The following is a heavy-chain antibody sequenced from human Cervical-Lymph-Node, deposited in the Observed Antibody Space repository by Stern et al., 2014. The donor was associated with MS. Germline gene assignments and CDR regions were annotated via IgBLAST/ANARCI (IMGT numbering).Heavy chain of an antibody. J-gene: IGHJ4*02. V-gene: IGHV3-23*04. Sequence: VQLVESGGGLVQPGGSLRLSCEASGFTFSNHAMNWVRQSPGGGLEWVATISHSATTTYYAYSVQCRFSVSRDDSNNIFYLQMNGLRYEDTAVYYFARAWATYHASRGSHSPQYFFDFWGQGALITVSP. CDR3: ARAWATYHASRGSHSPQYFFDF. D-gene: IGHD2/OR15-2a*01. CDR1: GFTFSNHA. CDR2: ISHSATTT.